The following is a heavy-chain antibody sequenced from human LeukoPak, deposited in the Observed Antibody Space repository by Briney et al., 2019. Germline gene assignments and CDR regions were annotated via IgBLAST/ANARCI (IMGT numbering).Heavy chain of an antibody. CDR2: ISYDGRSE. D-gene: IGHD3-16*02. J-gene: IGHJ6*02. V-gene: IGHV3-30*18. CDR1: GFTSRTYG. Sequence: GRSLRLSCTMSGFTSRTYGMHWVRQTPGKGLEWVASISYDGRSEYFVDSVKGRFTISRDDSKNTMSLQMNSLRPDDTAVYYCAKSLLDYSYYFFGMDVRGHGTTVTVSS. CDR3: AKSLLDYSYYFFGMDV.